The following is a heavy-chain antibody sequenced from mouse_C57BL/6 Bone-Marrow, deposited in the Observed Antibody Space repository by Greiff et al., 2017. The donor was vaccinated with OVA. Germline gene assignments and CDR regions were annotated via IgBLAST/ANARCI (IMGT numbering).Heavy chain of an antibody. Sequence: EVNLVESGGGLVQPKGSLKLSCAASGFTFNTYAMHWVRQAPGKGLEWVARIRSKSSNYATYYADSVKDRSTISRDDSQSMLYLQMINLKTEDTAVYYCVRERKLGRRDYWGQGTSVTVSS. J-gene: IGHJ4*01. CDR3: VRERKLGRRDY. D-gene: IGHD4-1*01. CDR1: GFTFNTYA. CDR2: IRSKSSNYAT. V-gene: IGHV10-3*01.